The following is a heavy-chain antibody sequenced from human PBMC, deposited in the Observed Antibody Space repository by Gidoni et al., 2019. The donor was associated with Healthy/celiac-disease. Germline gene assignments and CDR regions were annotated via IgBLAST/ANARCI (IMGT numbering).Heavy chain of an antibody. J-gene: IGHJ3*02. D-gene: IGHD1-26*01. CDR2: ISSSSSYI. CDR3: ARDRGVGATRWGAFDI. Sequence: EVQLVESGGGLVKPGGSLRLSCAASGFTFSSYSMNWVRQAPGKGLEWVSSISSSSSYIYYADSVKGRFTISRDNAKNSLYLQRNSLRAEDTAVYYCARDRGVGATRWGAFDIWGQGTMVTVSS. CDR1: GFTFSSYS. V-gene: IGHV3-21*01.